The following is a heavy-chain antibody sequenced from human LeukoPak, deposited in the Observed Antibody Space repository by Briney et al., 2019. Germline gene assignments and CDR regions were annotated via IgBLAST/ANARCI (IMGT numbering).Heavy chain of an antibody. CDR1: GYTFTSYG. Sequence: GASVKVSCKASGYTFTSYGMSWVRQAPGQGLEWMGWINTYNGNTNYAQKLTGRVTITSDTSTSTAYLELRSLRSDDTAVYYCATGSYDFLSGYDPGVNYYYYMYVWGKGTTDTVSS. CDR3: ATGSYDFLSGYDPGVNYYYYMYV. V-gene: IGHV1-18*01. J-gene: IGHJ6*03. CDR2: INTYNGNT. D-gene: IGHD3-3*01.